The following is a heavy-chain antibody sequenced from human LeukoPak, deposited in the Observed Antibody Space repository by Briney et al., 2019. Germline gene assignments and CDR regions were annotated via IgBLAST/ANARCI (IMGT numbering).Heavy chain of an antibody. CDR3: ARLGDSGYYADF. CDR1: SDSISRSYFY. Sequence: PSETLSLTCTVTSDSISRSYFYWGWVRQPPGTGLEWLGSIYLTGSTYYNSSLKSRLTISLDTSRDQFSLKLSSVTAADTAVYYCARLGDSGYYADFWGQGTLVTVSS. CDR2: IYLTGST. V-gene: IGHV4-39*01. D-gene: IGHD3-22*01. J-gene: IGHJ4*02.